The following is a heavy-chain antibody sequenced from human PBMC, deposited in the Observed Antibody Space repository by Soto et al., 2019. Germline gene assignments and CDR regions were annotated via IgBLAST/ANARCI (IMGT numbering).Heavy chain of an antibody. CDR1: GGSFSGYY. D-gene: IGHD3-9*01. CDR3: ARESHDILTGPPWVWYFDL. CDR2: INDSGSI. V-gene: IGHV4-34*01. Sequence: QVQLQQWGAGPLRHLATLSLTCGVSGGSFSGYYWACIRQSPGKGLEWIGEINDSGSINYNPSLKSRVIISVDPSKKHYSRNLRSVTAADTAVYYCARESHDILTGPPWVWYFDLWGRGTLVTVSS. J-gene: IGHJ2*01.